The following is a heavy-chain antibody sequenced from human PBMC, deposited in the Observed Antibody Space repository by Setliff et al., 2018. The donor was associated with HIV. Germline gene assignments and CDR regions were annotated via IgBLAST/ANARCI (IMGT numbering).Heavy chain of an antibody. V-gene: IGHV4-31*03. D-gene: IGHD3-3*01. Sequence: SETLSLTCTVSGGSIGSGGPYWSWIRQHPGKGLGWIGNIFYNGSTYYNPSLKSRITISVDTSKNQFSLNLRSVTAADTAVYYCASWGRARRANYNFWSGSSWFDPWGQGILVTSPQ. CDR1: GGSIGSGGPY. J-gene: IGHJ5*02. CDR2: IFYNGST. CDR3: ASWGRARRANYNFWSGSSWFDP.